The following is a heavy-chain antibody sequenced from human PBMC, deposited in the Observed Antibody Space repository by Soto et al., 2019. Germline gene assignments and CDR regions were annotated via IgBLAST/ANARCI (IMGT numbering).Heavy chain of an antibody. J-gene: IGHJ4*02. D-gene: IGHD2-15*01. CDR1: GFTFSNYA. Sequence: EVQLLESGGGLVQPGGSLRLSCTASGFTFSNYAMSWVRQAPGKGLEWVSTLSGSGDSTNYADSVKGKFAISRDNSNNMLYVQMDSLRVEDTAVYYCAKENRRGYCSGGICYGYFDYWGQGTLVTVSS. V-gene: IGHV3-23*01. CDR2: LSGSGDST. CDR3: AKENRRGYCSGGICYGYFDY.